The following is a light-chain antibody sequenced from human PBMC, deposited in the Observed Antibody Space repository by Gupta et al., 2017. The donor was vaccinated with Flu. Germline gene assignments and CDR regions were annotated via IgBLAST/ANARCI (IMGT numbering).Light chain of an antibody. CDR1: SSDVGAYNY. CDR3: AADTTSSNWV. Sequence: SALSQPASVSGSPGPPTTISCTGTSSDVGAYNYVSCDQRHAGKAPKPMIYEVTNRPSGVSNRFSGSESGNTASLTISGRQAEDDADYYCAADTTSSNWVFGGGTKLTVL. CDR2: EVT. V-gene: IGLV2-14*01. J-gene: IGLJ3*02.